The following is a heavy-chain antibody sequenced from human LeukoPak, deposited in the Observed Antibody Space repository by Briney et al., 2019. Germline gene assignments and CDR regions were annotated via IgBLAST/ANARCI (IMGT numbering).Heavy chain of an antibody. CDR2: IIPILGIA. J-gene: IGHJ4*02. CDR1: GGTFSSYA. Sequence: ASVKVSCKASGGTFSSYAIRWVRQAPGQGLEWMGRIIPILGIANYAQKFQGRVTITADKSTSTAYMELSSLRSEDTAVYYCARGELGTYYYDSSGYRAFDYWGQGTLVTVSS. CDR3: ARGELGTYYYDSSGYRAFDY. V-gene: IGHV1-69*04. D-gene: IGHD3-22*01.